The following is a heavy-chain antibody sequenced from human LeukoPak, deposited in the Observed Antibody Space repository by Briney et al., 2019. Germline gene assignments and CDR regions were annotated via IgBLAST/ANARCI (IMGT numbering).Heavy chain of an antibody. J-gene: IGHJ3*02. D-gene: IGHD2-15*01. CDR1: GGSISSYY. V-gene: IGHV4-59*12. CDR2: IYYSGST. Sequence: SETLSLTCTVSGGSISSYYWSWIRQPPGKGLEWIGYIYYSGSTNYNPSLKSRVTMSVDTSKNQFSLKLSSVTAADTAVYYCARVGSCDAFDIWGQRTMVTVSS. CDR3: ARVGSCDAFDI.